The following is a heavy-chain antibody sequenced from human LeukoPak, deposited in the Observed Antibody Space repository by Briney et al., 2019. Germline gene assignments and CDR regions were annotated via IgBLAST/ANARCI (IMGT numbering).Heavy chain of an antibody. CDR3: ARQRDGYNCDY. CDR2: IYHSGST. J-gene: IGHJ4*02. CDR1: GYSISSGYY. D-gene: IGHD5-24*01. Sequence: SQTLSLTCAVSGYSISSGYYWGWIRQPPGKGLEWIGCIYHSGSTYYNPSLKSRVTISVDTSKNQFSLKLSSVTAADTAVYYCARQRDGYNCDYWGQGTLVTVSS. V-gene: IGHV4-38-2*01.